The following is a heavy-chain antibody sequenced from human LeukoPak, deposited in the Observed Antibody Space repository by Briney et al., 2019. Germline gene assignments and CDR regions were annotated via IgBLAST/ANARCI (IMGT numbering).Heavy chain of an antibody. CDR2: ISYDGSNK. CDR3: VRSAFLTTEFYFDY. CDR1: GFTFSSYA. V-gene: IGHV3-30-3*01. Sequence: GGSLRLSCAASGFTFSSYAMHWVRQAPGKGLEWVAVISYDGSNKYYADSVKGRFTISRDNAKNTLYLQMNSLRAEDTAVYYCVRSAFLTTEFYFDYWGQGTLVTVSS. J-gene: IGHJ4*02. D-gene: IGHD4-11*01.